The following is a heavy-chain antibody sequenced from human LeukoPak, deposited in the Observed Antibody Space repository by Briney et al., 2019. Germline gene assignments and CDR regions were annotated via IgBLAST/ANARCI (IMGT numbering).Heavy chain of an antibody. CDR3: ARVSSSWFGFDI. Sequence: GGSLRLSCAAPGFTFSSYAMHWVRQAPGKGLEYVSAISSNGGSTYYANSVKGRFTISRDNSKNTLYLQMGSLRAEDMAVYYCARVSSSWFGFDIWGQGTMVTVSS. CDR2: ISSNGGST. J-gene: IGHJ3*02. V-gene: IGHV3-64*01. D-gene: IGHD6-13*01. CDR1: GFTFSSYA.